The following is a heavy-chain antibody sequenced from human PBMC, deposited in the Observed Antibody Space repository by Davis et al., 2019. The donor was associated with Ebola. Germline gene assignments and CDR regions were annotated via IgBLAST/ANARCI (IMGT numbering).Heavy chain of an antibody. CDR1: GYTFTSYG. V-gene: IGHV1-18*01. D-gene: IGHD3-10*01. CDR3: AREVTMVRGVIITPHPPFDY. CDR2: ISAYNGNT. J-gene: IGHJ4*02. Sequence: AASVKVSCKASGYTFTSYGISWVRQAPGQGLERMGWISAYNGNTNYAQKLQGRVTMTTDTSTSTAYMELRSLRSDDTAVYYCAREVTMVRGVIITPHPPFDYWGQGTLVTVSS.